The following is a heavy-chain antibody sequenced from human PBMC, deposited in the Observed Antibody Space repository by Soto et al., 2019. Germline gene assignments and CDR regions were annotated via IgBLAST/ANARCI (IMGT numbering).Heavy chain of an antibody. CDR2: IYHSGST. D-gene: IGHD4-17*01. V-gene: IGHV4-4*02. CDR1: GGSISSSNW. J-gene: IGHJ4*02. Sequence: PSETLSLTCAVSGGSISSSNWWSWVRQPPGKGLEWIGKIYHSGSTNYNPSLKSRVTISVDKSKNQFSLKLSSVTAADTAVYYCARDYGDYSFFFDYWGQGALVTVSS. CDR3: ARDYGDYSFFFDY.